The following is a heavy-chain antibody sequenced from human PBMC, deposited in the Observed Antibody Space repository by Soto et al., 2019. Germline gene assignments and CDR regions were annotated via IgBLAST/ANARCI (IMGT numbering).Heavy chain of an antibody. V-gene: IGHV1-46*01. CDR3: ATSVNSAMAFDY. D-gene: IGHD5-18*01. Sequence: GASVKVSCKASGYTFTHYYIHWVRQAPGQGLEWMGIINPNGGITTYAQKFRAGFTMTRDTSTSTVYLELSSLRSEDSAIYYCATSVNSAMAFDYWGQGXLVTVYS. CDR1: GYTFTHYY. J-gene: IGHJ4*02. CDR2: INPNGGIT.